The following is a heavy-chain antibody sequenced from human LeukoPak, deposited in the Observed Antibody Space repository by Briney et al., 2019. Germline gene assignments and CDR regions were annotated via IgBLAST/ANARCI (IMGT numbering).Heavy chain of an antibody. CDR2: IIPIFGTA. D-gene: IGHD3-22*01. J-gene: IGHJ5*02. Sequence: ASVKVSCKASGGTFSSYAISWVRQAPGQGLEWMGGIIPIFGTANYAQKFQGRVTITADESTSTAYMELSSLRSEDTAVYYCGKGGYDSSGYYLGPNWFDPWGQGTLVTVSS. V-gene: IGHV1-69*13. CDR1: GGTFSSYA. CDR3: GKGGYDSSGYYLGPNWFDP.